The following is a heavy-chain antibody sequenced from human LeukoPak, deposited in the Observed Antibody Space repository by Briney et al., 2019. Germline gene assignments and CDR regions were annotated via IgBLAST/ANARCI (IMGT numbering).Heavy chain of an antibody. CDR3: ARDHLYCNSTSCYGFYFAC. D-gene: IGHD2-2*01. Sequence: ASVNVSCKASGYTFTRYGIRWVRQAPGQGLEWMGWISVYNGNTNYAHKHQGRVNMTTDTSTRTTYLELRSLRSPPQTVYYFARDHLYCNSTSCYGFYFACGGQATLVTVSS. CDR1: GYTFTRYG. V-gene: IGHV1-18*01. J-gene: IGHJ4*02. CDR2: ISVYNGNT.